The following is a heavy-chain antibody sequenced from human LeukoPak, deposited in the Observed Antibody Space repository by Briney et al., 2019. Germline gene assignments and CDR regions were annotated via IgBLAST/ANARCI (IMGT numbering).Heavy chain of an antibody. D-gene: IGHD6-19*01. CDR2: LYFSGST. J-gene: IGHJ4*02. CDR3: ARAGGGWSFDY. Sequence: SETLSLTCTVSGASISTFYWSWLRQPPGKGLEWIGYLYFSGSTNYNPSLKSRVTISSDTSKNQLSLRLSSVTAADTAVYYCARAGGGWSFDYLGQGTLVTVSS. V-gene: IGHV4-59*01. CDR1: GASISTFY.